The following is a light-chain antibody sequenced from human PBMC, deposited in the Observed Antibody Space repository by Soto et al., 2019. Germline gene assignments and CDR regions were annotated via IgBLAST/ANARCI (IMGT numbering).Light chain of an antibody. Sequence: QSVLTQSASVSWAPGQSITISCTGTSSDVGGYNHVSWYQHSPGKAPKLILFAVSDRPSGVSHRFSGSKSGNTASLTISGLQAEDEADYYCCSYTSLSTVVFGGGTKLTVL. V-gene: IGLV2-14*01. CDR3: CSYTSLSTVV. CDR1: SSDVGGYNH. CDR2: AVS. J-gene: IGLJ2*01.